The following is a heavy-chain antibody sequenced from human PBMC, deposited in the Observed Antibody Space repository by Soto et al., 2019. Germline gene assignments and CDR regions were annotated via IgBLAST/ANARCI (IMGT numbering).Heavy chain of an antibody. J-gene: IGHJ6*02. Sequence: ASVKVSCKASGYTFTSYYMHWVRQAPGQGLEWMGIINPSGSSTSYAQKFQGRVTMTRDTSTSTVYMELSSLRSEDTAVYYCARDYAPVAGTHYYGMDVWRQGTTVTVSS. CDR1: GYTFTSYY. V-gene: IGHV1-46*01. CDR2: INPSGSST. D-gene: IGHD6-19*01. CDR3: ARDYAPVAGTHYYGMDV.